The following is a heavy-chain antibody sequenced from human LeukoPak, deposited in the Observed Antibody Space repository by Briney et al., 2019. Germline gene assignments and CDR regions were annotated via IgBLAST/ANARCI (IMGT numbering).Heavy chain of an antibody. CDR3: ARDRSYEGLNWFDP. V-gene: IGHV4-59*01. D-gene: IGHD1-26*01. CDR2: IYYSGST. Sequence: PSETLSLTCTVSGVSISSYYWRWMQQPPRKELEGIGYIYYSGSTNYNPSLKSRVTISVDTSKNQFSLKLSSVTAADTAVYYCARDRSYEGLNWFDPWGQGTLVTVSS. J-gene: IGHJ5*02. CDR1: GVSISSYY.